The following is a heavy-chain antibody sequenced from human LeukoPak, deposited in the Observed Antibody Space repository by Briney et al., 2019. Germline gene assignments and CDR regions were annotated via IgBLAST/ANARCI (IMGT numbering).Heavy chain of an antibody. D-gene: IGHD5-24*01. CDR1: GGTFSSYA. Sequence: SVKVSCKASGGTFSSYAISWVRQAPGQGLEWMGGIIPIFGTANYAQKFQGRVTITTDESTSTAYMELSSLRSEDTAVYYCARVDSSRDVYNFCFDYWGQGTLITVS. CDR3: ARVDSSRDVYNFCFDY. J-gene: IGHJ4*02. V-gene: IGHV1-69*05. CDR2: IIPIFGTA.